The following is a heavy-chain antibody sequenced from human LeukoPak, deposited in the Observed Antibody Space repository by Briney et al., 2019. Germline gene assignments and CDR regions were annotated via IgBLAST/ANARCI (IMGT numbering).Heavy chain of an antibody. Sequence: SETLSLTCTVSGGSISSYYWSWIRQPPGKGLEWIGYIYYSGSTNYNPSLKSRVTISVDTSKNQFSLKLSSVTAADTAVYYCARRSPVAGDDYWGQGTLVTVSS. J-gene: IGHJ4*02. D-gene: IGHD6-19*01. V-gene: IGHV4-59*12. CDR1: GGSISSYY. CDR2: IYYSGST. CDR3: ARRSPVAGDDY.